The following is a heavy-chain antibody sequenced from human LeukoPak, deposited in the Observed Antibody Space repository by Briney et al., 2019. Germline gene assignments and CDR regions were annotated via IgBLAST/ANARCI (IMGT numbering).Heavy chain of an antibody. Sequence: GASVKVSCKASGYTFTRHYMHWVRQAPGQGLEWMGIINPSGDITSYAQKFQGRVIMTRDMSTSTDYMELSGLRSEDTAVYYCARDNSMRDTAWWFDPWGQGTLVTVSS. J-gene: IGHJ5*02. V-gene: IGHV1-46*01. D-gene: IGHD2-21*02. CDR2: INPSGDIT. CDR1: GYTFTRHY. CDR3: ARDNSMRDTAWWFDP.